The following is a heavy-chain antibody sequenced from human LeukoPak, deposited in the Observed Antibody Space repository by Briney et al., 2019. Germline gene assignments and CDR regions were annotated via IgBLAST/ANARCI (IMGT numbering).Heavy chain of an antibody. D-gene: IGHD3-3*01. CDR2: IYPGDSDT. V-gene: IGHV5-51*01. Sequence: GESLKISCQGSGYSFTSYWIGWVRQMPGKGLEWMGIIYPGDSDTRYSPSFQGQVTISADKSIRTAYVQWSSLKASDTAMYYCARGWGDFGVVIIEPPDYWGQGTLVTVSS. J-gene: IGHJ4*02. CDR3: ARGWGDFGVVIIEPPDY. CDR1: GYSFTSYW.